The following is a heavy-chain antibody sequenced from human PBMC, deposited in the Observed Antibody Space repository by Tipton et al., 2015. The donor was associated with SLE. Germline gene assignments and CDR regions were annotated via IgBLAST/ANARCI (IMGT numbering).Heavy chain of an antibody. CDR3: AGTGPVAY. CDR2: IRQDGSEK. V-gene: IGHV3-7*01. Sequence: SLRLSCVASGVSFNKYWMIWVRQAPGKGLEWVANIRQDGSEKNYVDSVKGRFTISRDNAKNALYLQMNSLRAEDTAVYFCAGTGPVAYWGQGTLVTVSS. D-gene: IGHD2-21*01. J-gene: IGHJ4*02. CDR1: GVSFNKYW.